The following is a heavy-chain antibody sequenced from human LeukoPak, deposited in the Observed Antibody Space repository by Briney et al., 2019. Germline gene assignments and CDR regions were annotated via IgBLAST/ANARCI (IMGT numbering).Heavy chain of an antibody. J-gene: IGHJ4*02. Sequence: GGFLRLSCAASGFTVSSNYMSWVRQAPGKGLEWVSVIYSGGTTYYADSVKGRFTISRDISKNTLYLQMNSLRAEDTAVYYCARSSSSWYFDYFDYWGQGTLVTVSS. V-gene: IGHV3-53*01. CDR1: GFTVSSNY. CDR3: ARSSSSWYFDYFDY. CDR2: IYSGGTT. D-gene: IGHD6-13*01.